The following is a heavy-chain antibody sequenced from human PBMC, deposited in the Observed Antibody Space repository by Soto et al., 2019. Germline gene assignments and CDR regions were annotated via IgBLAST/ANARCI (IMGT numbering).Heavy chain of an antibody. V-gene: IGHV3-72*01. D-gene: IGHD2-15*01. CDR1: GFTFSDYY. Sequence: EVQLVESGGGLVQPGGSLRLSCAASGFTFSDYYMDWVRQTPGKGLEWVGRSRNKAHSYTTKYAASVQGRFTISRGAAKNSFYLQMDSLITEDTAVYYCARGASGGSSANYYGWDVWGQGSTVIVSS. J-gene: IGHJ6*02. CDR3: ARGASGGSSANYYGWDV. CDR2: SRNKAHSYTT.